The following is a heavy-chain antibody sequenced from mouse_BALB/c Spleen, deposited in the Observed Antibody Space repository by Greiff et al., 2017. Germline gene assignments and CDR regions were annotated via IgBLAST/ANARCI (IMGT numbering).Heavy chain of an antibody. CDR1: GDSITSGY. CDR3: ARSIYDGYYEYAMDY. D-gene: IGHD2-3*01. CDR2: ISYSGST. V-gene: IGHV3-8*02. J-gene: IGHJ4*01. Sequence: DVQLQESGPSLVKPSQTLSLTCSVTGDSITSGYWNWIRKFPGNKLEYMGYISYSGSTYYNPSLKSRISITRDTSKNQYYLQLNSVTTEDTATYYCARSIYDGYYEYAMDYWGQGTSVTVSS.